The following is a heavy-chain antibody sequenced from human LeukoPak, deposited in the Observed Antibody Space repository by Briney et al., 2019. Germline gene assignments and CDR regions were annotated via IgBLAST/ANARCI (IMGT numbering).Heavy chain of an antibody. V-gene: IGHV1-69*10. J-gene: IGHJ4*02. CDR3: ASYQSGWLFGYFDY. CDR1: GGTFSSYA. CDR2: IIPILGIA. Sequence: ASVKVSCKASGGTFSSYAISWVRQAPGQGLEWMGGIIPILGIANYAQKFQGRVTITTDESTSTAYMELSSLRSEDTAVYYCASYQSGWLFGYFDYWGQGTLVTVSS. D-gene: IGHD3-22*01.